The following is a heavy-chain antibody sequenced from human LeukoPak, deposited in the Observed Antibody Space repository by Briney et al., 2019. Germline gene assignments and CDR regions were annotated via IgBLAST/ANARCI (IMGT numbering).Heavy chain of an antibody. D-gene: IGHD1-26*01. Sequence: SVKVSCKASGGTFSSYAISWVRQAPGQGLEWMGGIIPIFGTANYAQKFQGRVTITADKSTSTAYMELSSLRSEDTAVYYCARAERSPKANWFDPWGQGTLVTVSS. CDR3: ARAERSPKANWFDP. CDR2: IIPIFGTA. CDR1: GGTFSSYA. J-gene: IGHJ5*02. V-gene: IGHV1-69*06.